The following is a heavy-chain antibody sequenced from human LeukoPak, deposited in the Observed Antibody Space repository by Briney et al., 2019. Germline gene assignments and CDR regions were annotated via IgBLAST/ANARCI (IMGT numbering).Heavy chain of an antibody. CDR1: GYTFTGYY. Sequence: ASVKVSCKASGYTFTGYYMHWVRQAPGQGLEWMGWMNPNSGNTGYAQKFQGRVTMTRNTSISTAYMELSSLRSEDTAVYYCAREGRLASDYWGQGTLVTVSS. CDR2: MNPNSGNT. J-gene: IGHJ4*02. V-gene: IGHV1-8*02. D-gene: IGHD3-9*01. CDR3: AREGRLASDY.